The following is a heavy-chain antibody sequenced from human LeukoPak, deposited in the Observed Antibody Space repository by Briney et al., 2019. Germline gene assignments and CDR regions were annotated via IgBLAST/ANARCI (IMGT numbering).Heavy chain of an antibody. Sequence: SETLSLTCAVYGGSFSGYYWSWIRQPPGKGLEWIGEINHSGSTNYNPSLKSRVTISVDTSKNQFSLKLSSVTAADTAVYYCARGLGREYGGNSNFDYWGQGTLVTVSS. D-gene: IGHD4-23*01. J-gene: IGHJ4*02. CDR1: GGSFSGYY. CDR2: INHSGST. CDR3: ARGLGREYGGNSNFDY. V-gene: IGHV4-34*01.